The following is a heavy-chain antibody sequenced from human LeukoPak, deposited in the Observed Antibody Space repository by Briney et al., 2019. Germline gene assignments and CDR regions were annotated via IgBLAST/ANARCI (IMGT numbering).Heavy chain of an antibody. CDR2: INHSGST. J-gene: IGHJ6*02. Sequence: PSETLSLTCAVYGGSFSGYYWSWIRQPPGKGLEWIGEINHSGSTNYNPSLKSRVIISVDTSKNQFSLKLSSVTAADTAVYYCARGARGYCSSTSCYGNYYYYYGMDVWGQGTTVTVSS. V-gene: IGHV4-34*01. CDR3: ARGARGYCSSTSCYGNYYYYYGMDV. D-gene: IGHD2-2*03. CDR1: GGSFSGYY.